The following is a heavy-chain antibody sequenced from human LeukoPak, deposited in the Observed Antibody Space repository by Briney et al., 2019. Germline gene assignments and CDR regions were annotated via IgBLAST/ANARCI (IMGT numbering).Heavy chain of an antibody. Sequence: GGSLRLSCAASGFTFSSYGMHWVRQAPGKGLEWVAVIWYDGSNKYYADSVKGRFTISRDNSKNTLYLQMSSLRAEDTAVYYCARECSSSWYSSKYYFDYWGQGTLVTVSS. CDR2: IWYDGSNK. CDR1: GFTFSSYG. V-gene: IGHV3-33*01. CDR3: ARECSSSWYSSKYYFDY. D-gene: IGHD6-13*01. J-gene: IGHJ4*02.